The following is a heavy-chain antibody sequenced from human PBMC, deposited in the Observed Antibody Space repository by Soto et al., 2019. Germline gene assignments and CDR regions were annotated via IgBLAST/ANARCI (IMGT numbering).Heavy chain of an antibody. V-gene: IGHV2-5*02. J-gene: IGHJ6*02. CDR3: VFRRGGVQNYYYYCMDV. CDR2: IFWDDDK. Sequence: QITLKESGPTLMKPTQTLTLTCTFSGFSLSTGGVSVGWIRQPPGEALEWLALIFWDDDKRYSPSLKSRLTITKDTSKNQVVLTMTNMDPVDTATYYCVFRRGGVQNYYYYCMDVWGQGTTVTV. D-gene: IGHD3-16*01. CDR1: GFSLSTGGVS.